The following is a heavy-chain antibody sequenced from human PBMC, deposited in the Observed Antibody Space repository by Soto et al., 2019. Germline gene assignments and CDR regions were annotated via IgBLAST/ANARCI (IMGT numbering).Heavy chain of an antibody. V-gene: IGHV4-34*01. Sequence: SETLSLTCAVYGGSFSGYYWSWIRQPPGKGLEWIGEINHSGSTNYNPSLKSRVTISVDTSKNQFSLKLSSVTAADTAVYYCARARRMVRGVIIPRLDYWGQGTLVTVSS. CDR2: INHSGST. J-gene: IGHJ4*02. CDR3: ARARRMVRGVIIPRLDY. D-gene: IGHD3-10*01. CDR1: GGSFSGYY.